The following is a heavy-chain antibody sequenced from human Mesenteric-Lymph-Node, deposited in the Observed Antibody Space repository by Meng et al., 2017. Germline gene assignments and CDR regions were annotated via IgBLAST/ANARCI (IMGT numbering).Heavy chain of an antibody. CDR1: GDSVSGNGVA. CDR3: ARAADSSLDY. J-gene: IGHJ4*02. CDR2: TYYRSKWYN. V-gene: IGHV6-1*01. Sequence: VKLPQSGPGLVKPSQTLSVTCAISGDSVSGNGVAWNWIRQSPSRGLEWLGRTYYRSKWYNEYAVSVKSRIGINADTAKNQFSLQLNSVTPEDTAVYYCARAADSSLDYWGQGTLVTVSS. D-gene: IGHD6-13*01.